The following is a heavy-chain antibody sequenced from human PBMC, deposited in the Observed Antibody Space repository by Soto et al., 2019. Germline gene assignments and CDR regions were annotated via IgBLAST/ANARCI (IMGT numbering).Heavy chain of an antibody. V-gene: IGHV4-34*01. Sequence: ASETLSLTCAVYGGSFSGYYWSWIRQPPGKGLEWIGEINHSGSTNYNPSLKSRVTISVDTSKNQFSLKLSSVTAADTAVYYCARGTRYGDYAYWGQGTLVTVSS. CDR1: GGSFSGYY. J-gene: IGHJ4*02. D-gene: IGHD4-17*01. CDR2: INHSGST. CDR3: ARGTRYGDYAY.